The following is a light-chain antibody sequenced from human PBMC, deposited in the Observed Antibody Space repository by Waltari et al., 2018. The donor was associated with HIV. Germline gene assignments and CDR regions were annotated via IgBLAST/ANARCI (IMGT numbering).Light chain of an antibody. J-gene: IGLJ3*02. CDR1: SSDVGGSKY. Sequence: QSALTQPPSASGSPGQSVTISCTGTSSDVGGSKYVSWYQQHPGKPPTLSIYEVNTRPSGVHDRFSGSKSANTSSLTVSGLQADDEADYYCNSYAGSNNWVFGGGTKLTVL. CDR2: EVN. CDR3: NSYAGSNNWV. V-gene: IGLV2-8*01.